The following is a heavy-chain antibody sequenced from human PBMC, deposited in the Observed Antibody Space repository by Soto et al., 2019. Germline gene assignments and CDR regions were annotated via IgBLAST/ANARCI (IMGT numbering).Heavy chain of an antibody. CDR2: MNPNSGNT. V-gene: IGHV1-8*01. J-gene: IGHJ6*02. Sequence: WASVKLSCKASAYTFTSYYINWVRRATGQGIEWMEWMNPNSGNTGYAQKFQGRVTMTRNTSISTAYMELSRLRSDDTAVYYCARKQPHYCYYGMDFWGQGTTVTVSS. D-gene: IGHD6-13*01. CDR1: AYTFTSYY. CDR3: ARKQPHYCYYGMDF.